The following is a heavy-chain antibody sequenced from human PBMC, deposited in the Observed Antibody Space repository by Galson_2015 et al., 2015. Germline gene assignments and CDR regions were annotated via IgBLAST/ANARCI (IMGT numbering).Heavy chain of an antibody. Sequence: SLRLSCAASGFTFSSYWMSWVRQAPGKGLECMANIKHDGSEKYYVDSVKGRFTISRDNTKNSLYLQMNSLRVEDTAVYYRARGSWDIVVVSAAGDAFTLWGQGTMVTVSS. J-gene: IGHJ3*01. CDR2: IKHDGSEK. D-gene: IGHD2-15*01. V-gene: IGHV3-7*01. CDR1: GFTFSSYW. CDR3: ARGSWDIVVVSAAGDAFTL.